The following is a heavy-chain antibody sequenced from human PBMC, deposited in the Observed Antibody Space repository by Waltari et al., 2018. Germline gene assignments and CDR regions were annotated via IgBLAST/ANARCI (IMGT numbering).Heavy chain of an antibody. Sequence: EVQLVESGGGLVQPGGSLRLSCAASGFTFSSYWMSWVRRAPGKGREWVANKKQDGSEKYYVDSVKGRFTISRDNAKNSLYLQMNSLRAEDTAVYYCARIGLIYYYGMDVWGQGTTVTVSS. CDR1: GFTFSSYW. CDR2: KKQDGSEK. J-gene: IGHJ6*02. V-gene: IGHV3-7*01. CDR3: ARIGLIYYYGMDV.